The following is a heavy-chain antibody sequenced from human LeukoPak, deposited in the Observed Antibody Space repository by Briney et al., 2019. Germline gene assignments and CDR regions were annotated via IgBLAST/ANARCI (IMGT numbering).Heavy chain of an antibody. V-gene: IGHV4-4*07. Sequence: KPSETLSLTCTVSGGSISSYYWSWIRQPAGKGLEWIGRIYTSGSTNYNPSLKSGVTMSVDTSKNQFSLKLSSVTAAETAVYYCARDRIYDYIWGSYRDDAFDIWGQGTMVTVSS. J-gene: IGHJ3*02. CDR1: GGSISSYY. D-gene: IGHD3-16*02. CDR3: ARDRIYDYIWGSYRDDAFDI. CDR2: IYTSGST.